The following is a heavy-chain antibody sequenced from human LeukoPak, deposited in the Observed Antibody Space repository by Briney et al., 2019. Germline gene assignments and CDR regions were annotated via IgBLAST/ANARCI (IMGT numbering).Heavy chain of an antibody. J-gene: IGHJ4*02. V-gene: IGHV1-18*01. D-gene: IGHD2-2*01. Sequence: ASVKVSCKASGYTFTSYGISWVRQAPGQGLEWMGWISAYNGNTNYAQKLQGRVTMTTDTSTSTAYMELSSLRSEDTAVYYCASKYCSSTSCKKKGFDYWGQGTLVTVSS. CDR2: ISAYNGNT. CDR3: ASKYCSSTSCKKKGFDY. CDR1: GYTFTSYG.